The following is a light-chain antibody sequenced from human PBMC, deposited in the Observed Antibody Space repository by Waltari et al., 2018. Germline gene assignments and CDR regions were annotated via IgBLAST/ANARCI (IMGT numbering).Light chain of an antibody. J-gene: IGLJ3*02. V-gene: IGLV2-14*03. CDR1: SNDVGGYNY. Sequence: QSALTQPASVSGSPGQSITISCTGTSNDVGGYNYFPLYQQHPGKAPKLMIYDVSKRPSGVSNRFSGSKSGNTASLTISGLQAEDEADYYCSSYSSISTWVFGGGTKLTVL. CDR2: DVS. CDR3: SSYSSISTWV.